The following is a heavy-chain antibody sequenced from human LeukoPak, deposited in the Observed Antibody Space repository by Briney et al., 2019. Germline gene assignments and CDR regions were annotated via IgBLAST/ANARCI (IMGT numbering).Heavy chain of an antibody. CDR1: GFTFSSYG. CDR3: AKDGIVVVTAILWFDY. J-gene: IGHJ4*02. CDR2: ISGSGGST. Sequence: GGSLRLSCAASGFTFSSYGMSWVRQAPGKGLEWVSAISGSGGSTYYADSVKGRFTISRDNSKNTLYLQMNSLRAEDTAVYYCAKDGIVVVTAILWFDYWGQGTLVTVSS. D-gene: IGHD2-21*02. V-gene: IGHV3-23*01.